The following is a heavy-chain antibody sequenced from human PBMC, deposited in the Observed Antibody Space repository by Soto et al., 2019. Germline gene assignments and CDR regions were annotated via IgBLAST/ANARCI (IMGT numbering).Heavy chain of an antibody. V-gene: IGHV3-30*18. CDR1: GFRFSNYG. Sequence: QVQLVESGGGVVQPGNSLRLSCSASGFRFSNYGMHWVRQAPGKGLEWVAVISYDTNNKNYADAVKGRFTCSRYTSRNTLYLLMNNLRPDDTAVYFCAKYSNYHDYVWGGRTNPYWTYYFYSWGQGTLVTVSS. CDR3: AKYSNYHDYVWGGRTNPYWTYYFYS. D-gene: IGHD3-16*01. J-gene: IGHJ4*02. CDR2: ISYDTNNK.